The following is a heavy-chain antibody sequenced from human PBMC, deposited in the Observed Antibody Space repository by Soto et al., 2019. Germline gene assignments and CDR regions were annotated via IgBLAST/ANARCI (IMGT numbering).Heavy chain of an antibody. Sequence: PGGSLRLSCAASGFTFSTYCMHWVRQAPGTGLVWVSRTCRDGSATDYADSVKGRFTISRDNAKNTLYLQMNSLRVEDTAIYYCVRGTSAWRGMDYWGKGALAT. V-gene: IGHV3-74*01. J-gene: IGHJ4*02. CDR1: GFTFSTYC. D-gene: IGHD6-19*01. CDR2: TCRDGSAT. CDR3: VRGTSAWRGMDY.